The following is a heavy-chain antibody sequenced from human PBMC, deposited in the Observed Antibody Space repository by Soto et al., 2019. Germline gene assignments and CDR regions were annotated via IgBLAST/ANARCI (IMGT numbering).Heavy chain of an antibody. CDR3: ARDWFGIDY. CDR2: INPYNGNT. V-gene: IGHV1-18*01. D-gene: IGHD3-16*01. CDR1: GYTFTSYG. J-gene: IGHJ4*02. Sequence: QVQLVQSGAEVKKPGASVKVSCKASGYTFTSYGISWVRQAPGQGLEWMGWINPYNGNTNYAQKLQGRVTMTTDTSTNTASMELRSLGSDDTAVYYCARDWFGIDYWGQGTLVTVSS.